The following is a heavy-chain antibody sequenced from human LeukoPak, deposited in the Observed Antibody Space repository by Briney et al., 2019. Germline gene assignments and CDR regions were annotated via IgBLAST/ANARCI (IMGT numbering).Heavy chain of an antibody. CDR2: FDPEQATT. CDR1: GYSLSDLN. Sequence: GASVKVSCKVSGYSLSDLNIQWVRQAPGKGLECMGGFDPEQATTIYAQKFQGRLTMTEEISTDTVYMELSSLTSEDTAVYYCATGSGDCWSGFDNWGQGTLVTVSS. D-gene: IGHD3-3*01. V-gene: IGHV1-24*01. CDR3: ATGSGDCWSGFDN. J-gene: IGHJ5*02.